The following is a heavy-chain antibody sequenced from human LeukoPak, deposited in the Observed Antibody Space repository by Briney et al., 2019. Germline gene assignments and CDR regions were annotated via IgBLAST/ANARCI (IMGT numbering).Heavy chain of an antibody. CDR3: TRGAGWLIDY. D-gene: IGHD3-16*01. V-gene: IGHV4-59*01. CDR2: FHNSGTS. CDR1: GGSISSYY. Sequence: TPSETLSLTCTVSGGSISSYYWSWIRQPPGKGLEWIGYFHNSGTSTYNPSLKSRVTISADTSKNQFSLKLNSLTTADSAVYYCTRGAGWLIDYWGQGILVTVSS. J-gene: IGHJ4*02.